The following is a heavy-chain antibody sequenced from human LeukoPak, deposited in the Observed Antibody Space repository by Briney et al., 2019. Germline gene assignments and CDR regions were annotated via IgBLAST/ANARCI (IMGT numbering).Heavy chain of an antibody. D-gene: IGHD2-2*01. CDR2: ISAYNGNT. Sequence: GASVKVSCKASGYTFTSYGISWVRQAPGQGLEWMGWISAYNGNTHYAQKLQGRVTMTTDTSTSTVYMELRSLRSDDTAVYYCARYYYCSSTSCLYFQHWGQGTLVTVSS. V-gene: IGHV1-18*01. J-gene: IGHJ1*01. CDR1: GYTFTSYG. CDR3: ARYYYCSSTSCLYFQH.